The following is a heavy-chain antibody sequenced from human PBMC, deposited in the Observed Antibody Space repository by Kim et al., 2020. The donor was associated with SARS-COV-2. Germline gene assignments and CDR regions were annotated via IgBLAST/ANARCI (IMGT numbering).Heavy chain of an antibody. Sequence: GSTNYNPSLKSRVTMSIDTSKNQFSLKLSSVTAADTAVYYCASSGGHSGYWGQGTVVTVSS. D-gene: IGHD6-6*01. J-gene: IGHJ4*02. CDR2: GST. V-gene: IGHV4-4*07. CDR3: ASSGGHSGY.